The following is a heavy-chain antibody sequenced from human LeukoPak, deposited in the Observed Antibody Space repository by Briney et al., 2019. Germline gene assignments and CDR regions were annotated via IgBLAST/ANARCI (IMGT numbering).Heavy chain of an antibody. CDR3: AKDIGYSYGLPYDAFDI. Sequence: YPGGSLRLSCAASGFTFSSYAMSWVRQAPGKGLEWGSAISGSGGSTYYADSVKGRFTISRDNSKNTLYLQMNSMRAEDTAVYYCAKDIGYSYGLPYDAFDIWGQGTMVTVSS. CDR2: ISGSGGST. J-gene: IGHJ3*02. V-gene: IGHV3-23*01. CDR1: GFTFSSYA. D-gene: IGHD5-18*01.